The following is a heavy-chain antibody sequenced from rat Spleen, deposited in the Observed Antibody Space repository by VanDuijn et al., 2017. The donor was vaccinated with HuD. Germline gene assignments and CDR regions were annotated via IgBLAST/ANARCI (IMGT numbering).Heavy chain of an antibody. CDR3: TRENWVFDY. CDR1: GFTFSDYN. J-gene: IGHJ2*01. D-gene: IGHD5-1*01. CDR2: ISYDGTAT. Sequence: EVQLVESGGGLVQPGRSLKLSCAASGFTFSDYNMAWVRQAPTKGLEWVASISYDGTATYYRDSVKGRFTISRDIAKSTLYLQMNSLRSEDTATYYCTRENWVFDYWGQGVMVTVSS. V-gene: IGHV5-20*01.